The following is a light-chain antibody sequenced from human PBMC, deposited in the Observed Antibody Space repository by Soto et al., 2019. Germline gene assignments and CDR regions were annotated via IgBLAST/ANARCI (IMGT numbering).Light chain of an antibody. Sequence: QTVVTQSSSASASLGSSVKLTCTLSSGHSSYIIAWHQQEPGKAPRYLMNLEGSGTYNKGSGVPDRFSGSSSGADRYLTISNLQFEDEADYYCETWNSNTRVFGGGTKLTVL. J-gene: IGLJ3*02. CDR3: ETWNSNTRV. CDR1: SGHSSYI. V-gene: IGLV4-60*02. CDR2: LEGSGTY.